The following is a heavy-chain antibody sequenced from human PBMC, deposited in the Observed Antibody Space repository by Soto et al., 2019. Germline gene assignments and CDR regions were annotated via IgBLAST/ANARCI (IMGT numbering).Heavy chain of an antibody. D-gene: IGHD3-9*01. J-gene: IGHJ4*02. CDR2: IFSNDEK. Sequence: SGPTLVNPTETLTLTCTVSGFSLSNARMGVSWIRQPPGKALEWLAHIFSNDEKSYSTSLKSRLTISEDTSKSQVALTMTNMDPVDTATHYCARMSYYDILTGQYYFDYWGQGTLVTVSS. V-gene: IGHV2-26*01. CDR1: GFSLSNARMG. CDR3: ARMSYYDILTGQYYFDY.